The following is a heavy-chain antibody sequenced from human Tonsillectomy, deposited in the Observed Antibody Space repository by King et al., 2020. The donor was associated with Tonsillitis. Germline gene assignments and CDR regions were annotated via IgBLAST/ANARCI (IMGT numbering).Heavy chain of an antibody. CDR3: AREYVFDSSGYFSDDS. J-gene: IGHJ4*02. CDR2: IVPIFGTP. Sequence: QLVQSGAEVKKPGSSVKVSCKASGGTFSSDSVIWVRQAPGQGLEVMGGIVPIFGTPIYAQKFQGRVTITADRSTSPAYMELSSLRSEDTALYYCAREYVFDSSGYFSDDSWGQGTMVTVSS. CDR1: GGTFSSDS. D-gene: IGHD3-22*01. V-gene: IGHV1-69*06.